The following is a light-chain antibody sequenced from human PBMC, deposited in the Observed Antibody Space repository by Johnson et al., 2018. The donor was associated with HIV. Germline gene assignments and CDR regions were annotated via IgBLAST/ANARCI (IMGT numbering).Light chain of an antibody. CDR3: GTWDSSLSAGV. CDR2: DNN. V-gene: IGLV1-51*01. CDR1: NSNIGNNY. J-gene: IGLJ1*01. Sequence: QSVLTQPPSVSAAPGQKVTISCSGSNSNIGNNYVSWYQQFPGTAPKLLIHDNNKRPSGIPDRFSGSKSGTSATLGISGLQTGDEADYYCGTWDSSLSAGVLGTGTKVTVL.